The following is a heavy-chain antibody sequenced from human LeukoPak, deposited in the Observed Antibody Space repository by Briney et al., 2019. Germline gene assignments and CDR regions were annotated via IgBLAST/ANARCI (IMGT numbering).Heavy chain of an antibody. V-gene: IGHV3-72*01. CDR2: IRRGANSYTT. CDR1: GFSFSDYI. J-gene: IGHJ3*02. D-gene: IGHD3-16*01. CDR3: SRDGGDNFYSAFDI. Sequence: RGSLRLSCAASGFSFSDYIMDWVRQAPGKGLEWVARIRRGANSYTTEYAASVQGRFTISREDSKNSLYLHMNSLKTEDTAVYHCSRDGGDNFYSAFDIWGVGTMVTVFS.